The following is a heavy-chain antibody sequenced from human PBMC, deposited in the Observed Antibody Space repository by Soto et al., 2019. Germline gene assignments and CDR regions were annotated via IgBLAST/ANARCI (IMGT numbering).Heavy chain of an antibody. CDR2: TYTGGNS. J-gene: IGHJ4*02. V-gene: IGHV3-53*02. CDR1: GLSVSDKY. CDR3: AREGYVYGLDF. Sequence: EVQMVQRGGGLIKPGGSLSLSYAASGLSVSDKYVSWVSQAPGNGLEWVSLTYTGGNSYFADFVKGRFIVSRDISKNTLFLHMNSLAAEDTAVYYCAREGYVYGLDFWGQGSLVTVSS. D-gene: IGHD3-10*01.